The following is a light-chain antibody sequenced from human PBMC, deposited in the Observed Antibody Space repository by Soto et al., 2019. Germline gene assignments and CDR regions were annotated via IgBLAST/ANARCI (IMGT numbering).Light chain of an antibody. CDR3: ATWDDDLNAAV. J-gene: IGLJ7*02. V-gene: IGLV1-44*01. Sequence: QSVLTQPPSLSGTPGQRVTISCSGSSSNIAGNTVHWYQHLPGTAPKLLIYINDQRPSGVPGRFSASTSGTSASLAISGLHSAEEADYYCATWDDDLNAAVFGGGTQLPAL. CDR2: IND. CDR1: SSNIAGNT.